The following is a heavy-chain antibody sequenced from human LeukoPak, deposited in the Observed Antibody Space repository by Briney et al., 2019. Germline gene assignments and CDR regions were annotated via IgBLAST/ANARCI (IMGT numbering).Heavy chain of an antibody. CDR1: GFTFTSYW. V-gene: IGHV3-7*04. D-gene: IGHD5-24*01. CDR2: VKKDGSEK. J-gene: IGHJ4*02. CDR3: AGGRWLPNDYYFDY. Sequence: GGSLRLSCAASGFTFTSYWMSWVRQAQGKGLEWVAHVKKDGSEKYYVDSVKGRFTISRDNAKNSLYLQMNSLRAEDTAVYYCAGGRWLPNDYYFDYWGQGTLVTVSS.